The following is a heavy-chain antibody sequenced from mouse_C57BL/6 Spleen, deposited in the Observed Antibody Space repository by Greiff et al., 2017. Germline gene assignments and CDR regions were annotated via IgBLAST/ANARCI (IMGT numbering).Heavy chain of an antibody. J-gene: IGHJ4*01. Sequence: EVMLVESGPELVKPGASVKMSCKASGYTFTDYNMHWVKQSHGQSLEWIGYINPNNGGTRYNQKFKGKATLTVNKSSSTAYMELRSLTSEESAVYYCARTLGPYFAMDYWGQGTSVTVSS. V-gene: IGHV1-22*01. CDR2: INPNNGGT. CDR1: GYTFTDYN. CDR3: ARTLGPYFAMDY. D-gene: IGHD2-10*02.